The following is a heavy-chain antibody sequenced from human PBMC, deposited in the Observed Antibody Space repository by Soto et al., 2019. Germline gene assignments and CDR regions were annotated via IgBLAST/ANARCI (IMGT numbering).Heavy chain of an antibody. Sequence: GGSLRLSCAASGFTFSSYAMSWVRQAPGKGLEWVSAISSSGGSTYYADSVKGRFTISRDNSKNTLYLQMNSLRAEDTAVYYCAKVPYSNYPFYYFDYWGQGTLVTVSS. J-gene: IGHJ4*02. CDR2: ISSSGGST. D-gene: IGHD4-4*01. CDR1: GFTFSSYA. CDR3: AKVPYSNYPFYYFDY. V-gene: IGHV3-23*01.